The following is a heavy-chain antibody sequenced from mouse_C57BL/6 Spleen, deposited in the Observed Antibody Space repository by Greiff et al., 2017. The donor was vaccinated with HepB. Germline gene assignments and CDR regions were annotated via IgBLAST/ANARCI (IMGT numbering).Heavy chain of an antibody. J-gene: IGHJ2*01. V-gene: IGHV1-82*01. CDR2: IYPGDGDT. CDR1: GYAFSSSW. CDR3: ARGRGYDGY. D-gene: IGHD2-2*01. Sequence: QVQLQQSGPELVKPGASVKISCKASGYAFSSSWMNWVKQRPGKGLEWIGRIYPGDGDTNYNGKFKGKATLTADKSSSTAYMQLSRLTSEDSAVYFCARGRGYDGYWGQGTTLTVSS.